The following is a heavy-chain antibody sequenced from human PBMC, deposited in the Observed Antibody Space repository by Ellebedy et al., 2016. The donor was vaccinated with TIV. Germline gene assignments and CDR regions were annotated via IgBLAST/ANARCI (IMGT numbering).Heavy chain of an antibody. J-gene: IGHJ3*02. CDR1: GDSISSSSYY. V-gene: IGHV4-39*07. CDR3: GGFGENQGAFDI. D-gene: IGHD3-10*01. CDR2: IYYSGST. Sequence: SETLSLXXTVSGDSISSSSYYWGWIRQPPGKGLEWIGSIYYSGSTYYNPSLKSRVTISIDTSKNQFSLKLSSVTAADTAVYYCGGFGENQGAFDIWGQGTMVTVSS.